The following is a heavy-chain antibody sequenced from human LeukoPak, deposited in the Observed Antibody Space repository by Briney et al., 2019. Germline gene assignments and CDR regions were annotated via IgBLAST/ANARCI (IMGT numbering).Heavy chain of an antibody. CDR3: ARGGYSITRRKSWFDP. Sequence: SQTLSLTCTVSGGSISSGSYYWSWIRQPAGKGLEWIGRIYTSGSTNYNPSLKSRVTISVDTSKNQFSLKLSSVTAADTAVYYCARGGYSITRRKSWFDPWGQGTLVTVSS. D-gene: IGHD1-14*01. CDR2: IYTSGST. CDR1: GGSISSGSYY. V-gene: IGHV4-61*02. J-gene: IGHJ5*02.